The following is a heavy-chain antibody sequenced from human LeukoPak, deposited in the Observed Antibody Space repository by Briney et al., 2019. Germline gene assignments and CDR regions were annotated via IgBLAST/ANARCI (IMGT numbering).Heavy chain of an antibody. D-gene: IGHD5-18*01. CDR3: ARGENNYGYYYFDY. J-gene: IGHJ4*02. CDR2: ISSSSSYI. V-gene: IGHV3-21*01. CDR1: GFTFSSYS. Sequence: PGGSLRLSCAASGFTFSSYSMNWVRQAPGKGLEWVSSISSSSSYIYYADSVKGRFTISRDNAKNSLYLQMNSLRAEDTAVYYCARGENNYGYYYFDYWGQRTLVTVSS.